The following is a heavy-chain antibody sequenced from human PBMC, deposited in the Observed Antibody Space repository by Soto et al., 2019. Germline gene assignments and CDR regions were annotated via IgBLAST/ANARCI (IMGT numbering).Heavy chain of an antibody. CDR2: IYYSGST. J-gene: IGHJ4*02. Sequence: SETLSLTCTVSGDSISSYYWSWIRQPPGKGLEWLGHIYYSGSTNYNPSLKSRVTISVDTSKNQFSLKVTSVIAADTAVYYCARGYSYGPSDFWGQGALVTVSS. CDR1: GDSISSYY. D-gene: IGHD5-18*01. CDR3: ARGYSYGPSDF. V-gene: IGHV4-59*01.